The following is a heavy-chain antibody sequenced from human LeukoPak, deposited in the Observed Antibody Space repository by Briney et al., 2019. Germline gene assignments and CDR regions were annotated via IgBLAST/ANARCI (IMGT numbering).Heavy chain of an antibody. J-gene: IGHJ6*02. V-gene: IGHV4-61*02. CDR2: IYTSGST. Sequence: SQTLSLTCTVSGGSISSGSYYWSWIRQPAGKGLEWIGRIYTSGSTNYNPSLKSRVTISVDTSKNQFSLKLSSVTAADTAVYYCARDWLWFGELLTDWGQGTTVTVSS. CDR1: GGSISSGSYY. CDR3: ARDWLWFGELLTD. D-gene: IGHD3-10*01.